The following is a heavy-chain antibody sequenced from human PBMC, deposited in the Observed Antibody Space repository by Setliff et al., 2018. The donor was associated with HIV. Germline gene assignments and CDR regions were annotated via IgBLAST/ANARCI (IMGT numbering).Heavy chain of an antibody. CDR1: GFTFSTYG. Sequence: HPGGSLRLSCAASGFTFSTYGMQWVRQAPGKGLEWVAFIRYDGSNQYYADSVKGRFTIARDNANNSLYLQMNSLRAEDTAVYYCAKGGRDYNWWDLSYYYYYYRDVWGKGTTVTVSS. V-gene: IGHV3-30*02. CDR2: IRYDGSNQ. D-gene: IGHD4-4*01. CDR3: AKGGRDYNWWDLSYYYYYYRDV. J-gene: IGHJ6*03.